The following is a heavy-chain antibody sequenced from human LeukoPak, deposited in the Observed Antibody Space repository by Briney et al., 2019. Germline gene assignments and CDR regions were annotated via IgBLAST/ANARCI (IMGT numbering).Heavy chain of an antibody. Sequence: SETLSLTCAVYGGSFSGYYWSWIRQPPGKGPEWIGEINHSGSTNYNPSLKSRVTMSVDTSKNQFSLRLTSVTAADTAVYYCARNPVTGENPKFDYWGQGTLVTVSS. V-gene: IGHV4-34*01. CDR3: ARNPVTGENPKFDY. CDR1: GGSFSGYY. D-gene: IGHD6-19*01. CDR2: INHSGST. J-gene: IGHJ4*02.